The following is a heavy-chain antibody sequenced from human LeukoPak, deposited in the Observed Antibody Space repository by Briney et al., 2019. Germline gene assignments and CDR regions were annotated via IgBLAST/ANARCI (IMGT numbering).Heavy chain of an antibody. CDR3: ATLHCSSTSCYYPYYYYMDV. V-gene: IGHV1-24*01. Sequence: ASVKVSCKVSGYTLTELSMHWVRQAPGKGLEWMGGFDPEDGETIYAQKFQGRVTMTEDTSTDTAYMELSSLRSEDTAVYYCATLHCSSTSCYYPYYYYMDVWGKGTTVTVSS. CDR1: GYTLTELS. CDR2: FDPEDGET. J-gene: IGHJ6*03. D-gene: IGHD2-2*01.